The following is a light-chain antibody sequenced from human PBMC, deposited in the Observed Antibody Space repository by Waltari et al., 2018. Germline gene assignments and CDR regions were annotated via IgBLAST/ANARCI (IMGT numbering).Light chain of an antibody. J-gene: IGKJ1*01. V-gene: IGKV4-1*01. CDR2: WAS. Sequence: DIVMTQSPDSLAVSLGERATINCKSSQPVMYSPTNKNFLAWYQQKVGQPPKLLIYWASTRESGVPERFSGSGSGTDFTLTISSLQAEDVAVYYCHQYYKTPWTFGQGTKVEIK. CDR1: QPVMYSPTNKNF. CDR3: HQYYKTPWT.